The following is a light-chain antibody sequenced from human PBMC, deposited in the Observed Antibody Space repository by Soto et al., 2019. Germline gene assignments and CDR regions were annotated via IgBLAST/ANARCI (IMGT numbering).Light chain of an antibody. V-gene: IGKV1-33*01. CDR2: DAS. CDR3: QQSDNLPRT. Sequence: DFQMTQSPSSLSASVGDRVTITCRATQAIKNFLNWYQQKPGRAPKLLISDASTLQRGVPSRFSGSGSGTHCTFVISSLQPEDVGTYYCQQSDNLPRTFGQGTRLDIK. J-gene: IGKJ5*01. CDR1: QAIKNF.